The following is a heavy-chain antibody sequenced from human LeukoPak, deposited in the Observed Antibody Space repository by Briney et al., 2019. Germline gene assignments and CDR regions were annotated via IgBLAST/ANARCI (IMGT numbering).Heavy chain of an antibody. CDR2: ISAYNGNT. Sequence: ASVKVSCKASGYTFTSYGISWVRQAPGQGLEWMGWISAYNGNTNYAQKLQGRVTMTTDTSTSTAYMELSSLRSEDTAVYYCASDFEYCGGDCYIHDYWGQGTLVTVSS. CDR3: ASDFEYCGGDCYIHDY. D-gene: IGHD2-21*02. V-gene: IGHV1-18*01. J-gene: IGHJ4*02. CDR1: GYTFTSYG.